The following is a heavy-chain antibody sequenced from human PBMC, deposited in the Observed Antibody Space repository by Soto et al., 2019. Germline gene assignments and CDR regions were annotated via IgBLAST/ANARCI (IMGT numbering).Heavy chain of an antibody. CDR1: GYFFTSYW. CDR2: IHPGGSDT. J-gene: IGHJ4*02. CDR3: ARRDNWNDRPFDY. D-gene: IGHD1-1*01. Sequence: PGESLKISCEGSGYFFTSYWIGWVRQMLGKGLEWMGIIHPGGSDTRYSPSFQGQVTISVDMSINTAYLEWSSLKASDTAIYYCARRDNWNDRPFDYWGLGTLVTVSS. V-gene: IGHV5-51*01.